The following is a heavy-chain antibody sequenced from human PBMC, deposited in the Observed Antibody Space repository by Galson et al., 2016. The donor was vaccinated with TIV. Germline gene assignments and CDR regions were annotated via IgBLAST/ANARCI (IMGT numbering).Heavy chain of an antibody. CDR3: AHRGDGHNKIFDY. J-gene: IGHJ4*02. D-gene: IGHD5-24*01. Sequence: PALVKPTQTLTLTCSFSGFPLTTSGVGVAWIRQPPRKALEWLGLIYWDDRKLYSPSLKNRLTITRDTSKNQVVLTMTNMDPVDTATYYCAHRGDGHNKIFDYWGQGTLVTVSS. CDR1: GFPLTTSGVG. CDR2: IYWDDRK. V-gene: IGHV2-5*02.